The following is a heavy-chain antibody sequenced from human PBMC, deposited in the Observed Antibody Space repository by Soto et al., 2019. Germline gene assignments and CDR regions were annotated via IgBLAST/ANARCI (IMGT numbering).Heavy chain of an antibody. D-gene: IGHD2-15*01. CDR2: ISTSTSHI. CDR3: SGCSGGACHQNYGMDV. V-gene: IGHV3-21*01. Sequence: EVHLVESGGGLVKPGGSLRLSCAVSGFTFSSCTMNWVRQAPGKGLEWVSSISTSTSHIYYADSVKGRFTISRDNAKNSLFLQMNSLRAGDTAVYYCSGCSGGACHQNYGMDVWGQGTTVTVSS. J-gene: IGHJ6*02. CDR1: GFTFSSCT.